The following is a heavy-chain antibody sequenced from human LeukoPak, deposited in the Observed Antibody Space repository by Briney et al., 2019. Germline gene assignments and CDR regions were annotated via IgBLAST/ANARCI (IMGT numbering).Heavy chain of an antibody. D-gene: IGHD6-19*01. Sequence: ASVKVSCKASGYTLTSYDIDWVRQATGQGLEWMGWMNPNSGNTGYAQKFQGRVTMTRNTSISTAYMELSSLSSEDTAVYYCARGSLTSSGWYYDYYYYYYGMDVWGQGTTVTVSS. J-gene: IGHJ6*02. CDR1: GYTLTSYD. CDR2: MNPNSGNT. CDR3: ARGSLTSSGWYYDYYYYYYGMDV. V-gene: IGHV1-8*01.